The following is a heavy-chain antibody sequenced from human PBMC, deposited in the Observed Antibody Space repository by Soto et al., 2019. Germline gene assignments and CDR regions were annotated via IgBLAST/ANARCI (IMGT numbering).Heavy chain of an antibody. Sequence: SVKVSCKASGGTFSSYAISWVRQAPGQGLEWMGGIIPIFGTANYAQKFQGRVTITADKSTSTAYMELSSLRSEDTAVYYCASMGMNMYYYDSSGYYYWFDPWGQGTLVTAPQ. J-gene: IGHJ5*02. V-gene: IGHV1-69*06. D-gene: IGHD3-22*01. CDR3: ASMGMNMYYYDSSGYYYWFDP. CDR2: IIPIFGTA. CDR1: GGTFSSYA.